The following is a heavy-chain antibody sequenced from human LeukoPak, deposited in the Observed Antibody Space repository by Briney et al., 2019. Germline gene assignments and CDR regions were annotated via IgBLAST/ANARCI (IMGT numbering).Heavy chain of an antibody. D-gene: IGHD6-19*01. J-gene: IGHJ4*02. Sequence: KAGGSLRLSCAVSGFTLSDHYMSWIRQAPGKGLEWISYISFSHHTNYAGSVKGRFTISRDDARNSLFLQMNSLRAEDTAVYYCAREHSSVSSESMEYDHWGRGTLVTVSS. V-gene: IGHV3-11*06. CDR3: AREHSSVSSESMEYDH. CDR1: GFTLSDHY. CDR2: ISFSHHT.